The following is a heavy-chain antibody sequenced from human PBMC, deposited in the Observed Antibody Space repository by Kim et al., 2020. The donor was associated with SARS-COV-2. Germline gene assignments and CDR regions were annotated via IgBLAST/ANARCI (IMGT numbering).Heavy chain of an antibody. J-gene: IGHJ6*02. CDR3: ARDYAVTTPYYYGMDV. CDR2: IIPIFGTA. V-gene: IGHV1-69*13. CDR1: GGTFSSYA. D-gene: IGHD4-4*01. Sequence: SVKVSCKASGGTFSSYAISWVRQAPGQGLEWMGGIIPIFGTANYAQKFQGRVTITADESTSTAYMELSSLRSEDTAVYYCARDYAVTTPYYYGMDVWGQGTTVTVSS.